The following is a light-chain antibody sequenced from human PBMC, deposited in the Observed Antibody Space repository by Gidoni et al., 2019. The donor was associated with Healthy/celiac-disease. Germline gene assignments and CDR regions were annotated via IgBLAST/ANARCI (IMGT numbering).Light chain of an antibody. V-gene: IGKV3-20*01. CDR3: QQYGSSSFT. Sequence: ELVLPQSPGTLSLSPGERATLSCRASQSVSSSYLAWYQQKPGQAPRLLSYGASSRATGIPDRFSGSGSGTDFTLTISRLEPEDFAVYYCQQYGSSSFTFGPGTKVDIK. CDR2: GAS. CDR1: QSVSSSY. J-gene: IGKJ3*01.